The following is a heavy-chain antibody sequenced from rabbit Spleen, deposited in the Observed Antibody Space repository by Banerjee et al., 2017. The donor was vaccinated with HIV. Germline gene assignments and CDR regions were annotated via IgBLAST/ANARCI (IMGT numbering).Heavy chain of an antibody. Sequence: QEQLVESGGGLVQPEGSLTLTCKASGFSFSDRDVMCWVRQAPGKGLEWIACINASTGKPVYATWASGRFTISRTSSTTVTLRMTSLTAADTATYFCARDQAGYAGYGYTWGLWGQGTLVTVS. CDR2: INASTGKP. CDR1: GFSFSDRDV. J-gene: IGHJ4*01. V-gene: IGHV1S45*01. CDR3: ARDQAGYAGYGYTWGL. D-gene: IGHD6-1*01.